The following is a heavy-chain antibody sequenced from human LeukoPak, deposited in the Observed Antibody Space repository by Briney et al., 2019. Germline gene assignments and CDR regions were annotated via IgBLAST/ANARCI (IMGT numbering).Heavy chain of an antibody. J-gene: IGHJ3*02. Sequence: ASVKVSCKASGYTFTSYGISWVRQAPGQGLEWMGWISAYNGNTNYAQKFQGRVTITTDESTSTAYMELSSLRSEDTAVYYCARGRADAFDIWGQGTMVTVSS. CDR2: ISAYNGNT. CDR1: GYTFTSYG. CDR3: ARGRADAFDI. V-gene: IGHV1-18*01.